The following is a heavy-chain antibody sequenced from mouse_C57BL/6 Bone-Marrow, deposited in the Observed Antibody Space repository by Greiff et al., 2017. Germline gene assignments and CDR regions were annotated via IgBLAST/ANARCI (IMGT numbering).Heavy chain of an antibody. J-gene: IGHJ2*01. CDR3: ARQAIITADEATYFDY. V-gene: IGHV1-82*01. CDR2: IYPGDGDT. Sequence: QVQLQQSGPELVKPGASVKISCKASGYAFSSSWMNWVKQRPGKGLEWIGRIYPGDGDTNYNGKFKGKATLTADKSSSTAYMQLSSLTSEDSAVYFCARQAIITADEATYFDYWGQGTTLTVSS. CDR1: GYAFSSSW. D-gene: IGHD1-2*01.